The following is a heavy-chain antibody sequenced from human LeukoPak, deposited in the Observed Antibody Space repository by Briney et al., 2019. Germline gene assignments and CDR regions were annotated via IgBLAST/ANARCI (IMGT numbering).Heavy chain of an antibody. CDR3: AREERSATAVGWFDP. CDR1: GGSISTYY. J-gene: IGHJ5*02. Sequence: SETLSLTCTVSGGSISTYYWTWIRQLPGKGLEWLGYFYSSGSTNYNPSLKSRVTISIDTAKNQFSLKLTSVTAPDPAVYYCAREERSATAVGWFDPWGQGTLVTVSS. D-gene: IGHD2-15*01. CDR2: FYSSGST. V-gene: IGHV4-59*01.